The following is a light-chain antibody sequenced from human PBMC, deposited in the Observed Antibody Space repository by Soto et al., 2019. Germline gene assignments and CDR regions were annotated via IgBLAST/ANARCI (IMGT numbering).Light chain of an antibody. V-gene: IGKV3-15*01. CDR3: QQYKNWPPLT. J-gene: IGKJ4*02. CDR2: GAS. CDR1: QNISSN. Sequence: EVVMTQSPATLSVSPGEGASLSCRASQNISSNLAWYQQKPGQPPRLIIHGASNRATGVPARFTGSGSGAEFTLTISRLQSEDVATYYCQQYKNWPPLTFGRGTKVEIK.